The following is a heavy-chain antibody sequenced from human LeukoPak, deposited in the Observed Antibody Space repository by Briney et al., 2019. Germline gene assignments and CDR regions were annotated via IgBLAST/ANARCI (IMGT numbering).Heavy chain of an antibody. V-gene: IGHV3-7*01. Sequence: GGSLRLSCAASGFTFSSYWMSWVRQAPGKGLEWVANMKYDGSEKYYVDSVKGRFTISRDNAKNSLYLQMNSLRAEDAAVYYCARELFYYDFWSAPSSYMDVWGKGTTVTVSS. J-gene: IGHJ6*03. CDR1: GFTFSSYW. D-gene: IGHD3-3*01. CDR3: ARELFYYDFWSAPSSYMDV. CDR2: MKYDGSEK.